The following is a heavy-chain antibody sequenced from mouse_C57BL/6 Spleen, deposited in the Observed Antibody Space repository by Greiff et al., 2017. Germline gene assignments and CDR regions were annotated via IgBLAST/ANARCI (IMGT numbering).Heavy chain of an antibody. CDR3: ARGDYDGYYPDY. CDR2: IYPGDGDP. D-gene: IGHD2-3*01. CDR1: GYAFSSSW. V-gene: IGHV1-82*01. Sequence: VQLQQSGPELVKPGASVKISCKASGYAFSSSWMNWVKQRPGKGLEWIGRIYPGDGDPNYNGKLKGKATRTADKSSSTAYMRLSSLTSEDSAVYFLARGDYDGYYPDYWGQGTTLTVAS. J-gene: IGHJ2*01.